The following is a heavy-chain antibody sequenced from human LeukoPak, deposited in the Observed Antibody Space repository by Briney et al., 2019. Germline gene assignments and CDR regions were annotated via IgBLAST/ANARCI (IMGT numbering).Heavy chain of an antibody. Sequence: PGRSLRLSCAASGFTFDDYAMHWVRHAPGKGLEWVSGISWNSGSIGYADSVKGRFTLSRDNAKKSLYLQMNSLRAEGTALYYCAKGWFWGGYFEYWGQGTLVTVSS. V-gene: IGHV3-9*01. CDR1: GFTFDDYA. CDR3: AKGWFWGGYFEY. CDR2: ISWNSGSI. J-gene: IGHJ4*02. D-gene: IGHD3-10*01.